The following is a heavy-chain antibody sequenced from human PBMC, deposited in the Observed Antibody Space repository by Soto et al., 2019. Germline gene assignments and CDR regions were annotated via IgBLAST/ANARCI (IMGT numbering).Heavy chain of an antibody. CDR1: GGSISSYY. V-gene: IGHV4-59*12. CDR2: IYHSGST. D-gene: IGHD2-8*01. CDR3: AREKLPNGNWFDP. Sequence: PSETLSLTCTVSGGSISSYYWSWIRQPPGKGLEWIGYIYHSGSTYYNPSLKSRVTISVDRSKNQFSLKLSSVTAADTAVYYCAREKLPNGNWFDPWGQGTLVTVSS. J-gene: IGHJ5*02.